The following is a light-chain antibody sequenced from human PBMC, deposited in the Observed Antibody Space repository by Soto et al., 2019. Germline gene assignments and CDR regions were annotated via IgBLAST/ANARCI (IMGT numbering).Light chain of an antibody. J-gene: IGLJ2*01. CDR3: SSCTSSNTHVV. CDR2: DVT. Sequence: QSVLTQPASVSGSPGQSITISCTGTSSDIGGCNYVSWYQQHPGKAPKLIMYDVTNRPSGVSNRFSGSKSGNTASLTISGLQTEDEADYYCSSCTSSNTHVVFGGGTKLTVL. CDR1: SSDIGGCNY. V-gene: IGLV2-14*01.